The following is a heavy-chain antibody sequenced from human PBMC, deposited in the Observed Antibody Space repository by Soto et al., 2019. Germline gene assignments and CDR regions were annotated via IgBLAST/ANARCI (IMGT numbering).Heavy chain of an antibody. J-gene: IGHJ4*02. CDR3: ARERTSLLWFGESPRFDF. Sequence: SETLSLTCTVSGGSISSYYWSWIRQPPGKGLEWIGYTHYSGSTNYNPSLKSRVTISVDTSKNQFSLRLSSVTAADTAVYYCARERTSLLWFGESPRFDFWGQGTLVTVSS. CDR1: GGSISSYY. D-gene: IGHD3-10*01. V-gene: IGHV4-59*12. CDR2: THYSGST.